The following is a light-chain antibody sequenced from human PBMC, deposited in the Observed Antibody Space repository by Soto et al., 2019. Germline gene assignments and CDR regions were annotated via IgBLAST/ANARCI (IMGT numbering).Light chain of an antibody. J-gene: IGKJ1*01. Sequence: VISPSQPTPSAPPSQRATVSGRASRGVSSKLAWYQQKPGQAPWLLIYGASTRATGIPARFSGSGSGTEFTLTISSLQSEDFAVYYCQQYSDSPTFAQRTKVAIK. CDR1: RGVSSK. CDR2: GAS. V-gene: IGKV3D-15*01. CDR3: QQYSDSPT.